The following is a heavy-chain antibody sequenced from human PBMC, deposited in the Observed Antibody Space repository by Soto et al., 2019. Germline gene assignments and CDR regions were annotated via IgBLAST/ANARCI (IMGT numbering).Heavy chain of an antibody. CDR2: MNPNSGNT. V-gene: IGHV1-8*01. J-gene: IGHJ4*02. Sequence: QVQLVQSGAEVKKPGASVKVSCKASGYTFTSYDINWVRQATGQVLEWMGWMNPNSGNTGYAQKFQGRVTMTRNTSISTAYMELSSLRSEDTAVYYCATDFIGYCSSTSCYVDYWGQGTLVTVSS. CDR3: ATDFIGYCSSTSCYVDY. D-gene: IGHD2-2*01. CDR1: GYTFTSYD.